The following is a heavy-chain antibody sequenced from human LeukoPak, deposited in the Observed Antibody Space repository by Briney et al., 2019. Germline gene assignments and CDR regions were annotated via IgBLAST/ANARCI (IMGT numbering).Heavy chain of an antibody. CDR3: AKADYCTTTTCYAFYFDY. V-gene: IGHV3-30*18. CDR2: ISYDGRNI. J-gene: IGHJ4*02. D-gene: IGHD2-2*01. Sequence: GGSLRLSCAASGFAFSDYGMHWVRQAPGKGLEWVAVISYDGRNIFYGDSVKGRFTISRDNSKNTLYLQMNSLRAEDTAVYYCAKADYCTTTTCYAFYFDYWGQGALVTVSS. CDR1: GFAFSDYG.